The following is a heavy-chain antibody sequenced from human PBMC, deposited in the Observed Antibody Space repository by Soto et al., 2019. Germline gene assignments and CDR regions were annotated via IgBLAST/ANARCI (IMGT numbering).Heavy chain of an antibody. Sequence: PGGSLRLSCAASGFTFSSYSMNWVRQAPGKGLEWVSSISSSGSYIYYADSVKGRFTISRDNAKNALYLQMNSLRAEDTAGYYCATEYWFDPWCQGTLVTVS. J-gene: IGHJ5*02. CDR2: ISSSGSYI. CDR1: GFTFSSYS. V-gene: IGHV3-21*01. CDR3: ATEYWFDP.